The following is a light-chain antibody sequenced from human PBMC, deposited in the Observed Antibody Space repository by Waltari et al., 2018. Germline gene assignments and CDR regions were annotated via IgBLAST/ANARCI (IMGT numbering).Light chain of an antibody. Sequence: EIVMTQSPATVSVSPGETATLSCRASQSVGSSLAWYQQKPGQAPRLLLYGSSTRATGIPARFRGSGSGTDFTLIISSLQAEDCAVYYCQQYTTLLTWTFGQGTNVEIK. CDR3: QQYTTLLTWT. J-gene: IGKJ1*01. V-gene: IGKV3-15*01. CDR1: QSVGSS. CDR2: GSS.